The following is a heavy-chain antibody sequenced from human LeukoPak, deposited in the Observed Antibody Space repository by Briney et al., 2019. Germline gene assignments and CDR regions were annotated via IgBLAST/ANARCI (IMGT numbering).Heavy chain of an antibody. CDR3: ARDGGYGDYPRY. V-gene: IGHV4-59*01. D-gene: IGHD4-17*01. Sequence: PSETLSLTCTVSGGSISSYYWSWIRKPPGKGLEWIGYIYYSGSTNYNPSLKSRVTISVDTSKSQFSLKLSSVTAADTAVYYCARDGGYGDYPRYWGQGTLVTVSS. CDR1: GGSISSYY. CDR2: IYYSGST. J-gene: IGHJ4*02.